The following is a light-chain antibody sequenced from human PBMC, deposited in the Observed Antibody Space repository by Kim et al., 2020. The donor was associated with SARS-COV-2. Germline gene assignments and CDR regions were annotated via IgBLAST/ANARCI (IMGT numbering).Light chain of an antibody. Sequence: DIQMTQSPSTLSASVGDRVTITCRASQSISSWLAWYQQKPGKAPKLLFHKTSSLESGVPSRFSGSGSGTEFTLTISSLQPDDFATYCCQQYNSYSYTFGQGTKLEI. CDR2: KTS. CDR1: QSISSW. CDR3: QQYNSYSYT. J-gene: IGKJ2*01. V-gene: IGKV1-5*03.